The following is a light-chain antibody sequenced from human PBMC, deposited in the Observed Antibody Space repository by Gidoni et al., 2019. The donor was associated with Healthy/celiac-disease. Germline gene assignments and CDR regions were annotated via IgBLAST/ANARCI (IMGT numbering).Light chain of an antibody. J-gene: IGKJ2*01. CDR3: QQYNNWRGT. CDR2: GAS. Sequence: ELVMTQSPATLSVSPGERATLSCRASQSVSSNLAWYQQKPGQAPRLLIYGASTRATGIPARFSGSGSGTEFTLTISSLQSEDFAVYYCQQYNNWRGTFXQXTKLEIK. V-gene: IGKV3-15*01. CDR1: QSVSSN.